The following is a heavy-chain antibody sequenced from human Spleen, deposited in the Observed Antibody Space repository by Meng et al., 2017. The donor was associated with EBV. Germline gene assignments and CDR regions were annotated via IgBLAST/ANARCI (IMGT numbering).Heavy chain of an antibody. CDR1: GYPFTSYA. D-gene: IGHD6-19*01. V-gene: IGHV1-3*01. Sequence: VQCCLAGAACEKSGASVKVSCKASGYPFTSYAMHWVRQGPVKGLERMGWINAGNGDTKYSRKFQGRVTITRDTSASTAYMELSSLRSEDTAVYYCARDLSVYASGWYWGQGTLVTVSS. J-gene: IGHJ4*02. CDR3: ARDLSVYASGWY. CDR2: INAGNGDT.